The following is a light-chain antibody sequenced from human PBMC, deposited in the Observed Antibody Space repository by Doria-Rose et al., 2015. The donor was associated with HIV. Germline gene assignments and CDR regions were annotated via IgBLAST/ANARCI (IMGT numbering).Light chain of an antibody. V-gene: IGLV3-1*01. Sequence: SYELTRPPSVSVSPGQTASITCSGDKLGNKYVCWYQQKPGQPPVLVIYQDTKRPSGIPERFSGSNAGNTATLTISGTQAMDEADYHCQAWDSTTVVFGGGTKLTVL. CDR3: QAWDSTTVV. CDR2: QDT. J-gene: IGLJ2*01. CDR1: KLGNKY.